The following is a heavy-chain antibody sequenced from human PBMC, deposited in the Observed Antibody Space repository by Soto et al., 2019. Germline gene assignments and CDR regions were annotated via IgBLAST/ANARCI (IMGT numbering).Heavy chain of an antibody. D-gene: IGHD1-26*01. Sequence: PGGSLRLSCAASGFTFSSYAMHWVRQAPGKGLEWVAVISYDGSNKYYADSVKGRFTISRDNSKNTLYLQMNSLRAEDTAVYYCAREPWELLRAFDIWGQGTXVTVSS. CDR2: ISYDGSNK. CDR3: AREPWELLRAFDI. J-gene: IGHJ3*02. CDR1: GFTFSSYA. V-gene: IGHV3-30-3*01.